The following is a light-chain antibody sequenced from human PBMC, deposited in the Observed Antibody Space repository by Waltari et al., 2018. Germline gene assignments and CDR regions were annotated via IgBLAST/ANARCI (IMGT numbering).Light chain of an antibody. J-gene: IGKJ4*01. CDR2: RAS. Sequence: GDTVTITCRASRDIANNLNWYQQQSGKAPKLLIYRASSLQSGVPSRFSGSGSGTDFSLTISSLQPEDFATYYCQQGYDFPCTFGRGTKVEIK. CDR1: RDIANN. CDR3: QQGYDFPCT. V-gene: IGKV1-6*02.